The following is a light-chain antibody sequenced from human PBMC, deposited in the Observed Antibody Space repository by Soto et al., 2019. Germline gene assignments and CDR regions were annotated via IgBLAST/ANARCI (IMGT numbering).Light chain of an antibody. J-gene: IGKJ1*01. CDR3: QAYNSWT. CDR1: QSISTW. Sequence: DIQMTQSPATLSASVGDRVTITCRASQSISTWLSWYQQKPGKAPKVLIYKASNLQSGLSSRFSGSGSRTEFTLTISSLQPDDFATYYCQAYNSWTFGQGTRWIS. CDR2: KAS. V-gene: IGKV1-5*03.